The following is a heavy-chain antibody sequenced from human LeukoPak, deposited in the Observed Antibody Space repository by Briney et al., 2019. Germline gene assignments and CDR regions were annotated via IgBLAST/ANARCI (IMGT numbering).Heavy chain of an antibody. CDR2: INPSGGST. V-gene: IGHV1-46*01. Sequence: GASVKVSCKASGGTFSSYAISWVRQAPGQGLEWMGIINPSGGSTSYAQKFQGRVTMTRGTSTSTVYMELSSLRSEDTAVYYCARDLGSSGYFSWGQGTLVTVSS. D-gene: IGHD3-22*01. J-gene: IGHJ5*02. CDR3: ARDLGSSGYFS. CDR1: GGTFSSYA.